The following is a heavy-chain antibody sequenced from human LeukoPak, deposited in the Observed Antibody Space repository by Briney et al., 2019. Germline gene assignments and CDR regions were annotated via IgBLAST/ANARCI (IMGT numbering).Heavy chain of an antibody. CDR2: ISGNGGST. Sequence: PGGSLRLSCAASGFTFRRYAMSWVRQAPGKGLEWVSAISGNGGSTYYADSVKGRFTISRNNSKNTLYLQMNSRGPEVMAVYYCAKAKIAAAGLFDYWGQGTLVTVSS. V-gene: IGHV3-23*01. J-gene: IGHJ4*02. CDR1: GFTFRRYA. D-gene: IGHD6-13*01. CDR3: AKAKIAAAGLFDY.